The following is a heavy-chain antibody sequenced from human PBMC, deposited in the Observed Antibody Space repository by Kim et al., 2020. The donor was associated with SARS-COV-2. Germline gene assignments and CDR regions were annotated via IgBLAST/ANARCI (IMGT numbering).Heavy chain of an antibody. V-gene: IGHV3-21*01. CDR3: ASWVTYYYGMDV. Sequence: GGSLRLSCAASGFTFSSYSMNWVRQAPGKGLEWVSSISSSSSYIYYADSVKGRFTISRDNAKNSLYLQMNSLRAEDTAVYYCASWVTYYYGMDVWGQGTTVTGSS. CDR2: ISSSSSYI. J-gene: IGHJ6*02. CDR1: GFTFSSYS. D-gene: IGHD3-16*01.